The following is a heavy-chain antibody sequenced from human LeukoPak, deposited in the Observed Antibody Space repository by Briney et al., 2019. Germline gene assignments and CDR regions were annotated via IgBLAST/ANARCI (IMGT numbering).Heavy chain of an antibody. CDR2: IIPIFGTA. J-gene: IGHJ3*02. CDR3: ARAGRIVVVPAAIYDAFDI. D-gene: IGHD2-2*02. CDR1: GGTFSSYA. Sequence: SVKVSCKASGGTFSSYAISWVRQAPGQGLEWMGGIIPIFGTANYAQKFQGRVTITTDESTSTAYMELSSLRSEGTAVYYCARAGRIVVVPAAIYDAFDIWGQGTMVTVSS. V-gene: IGHV1-69*05.